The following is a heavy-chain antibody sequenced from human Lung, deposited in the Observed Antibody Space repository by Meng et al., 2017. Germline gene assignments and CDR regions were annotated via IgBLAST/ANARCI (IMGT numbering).Heavy chain of an antibody. CDR2: INHSGST. CDR1: GGSFSDYY. J-gene: IGHJ4*02. D-gene: IGHD4-11*01. V-gene: IGHV4-34*01. CDR3: ARGPTTMAHDFDY. Sequence: VPLQHVCAGLLKPSWTLSLTCVVSGGSFSDYYWSWIRQPPGKGLEWIGEINHSGSTNYNPSLESRATISVDTSQNNLSLKLSSVTAADSAVYYCARGPTTMAHDFDYWGQGTLVTVSS.